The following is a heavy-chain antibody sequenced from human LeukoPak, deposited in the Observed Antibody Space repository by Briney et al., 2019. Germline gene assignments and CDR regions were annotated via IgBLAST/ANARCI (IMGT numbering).Heavy chain of an antibody. CDR2: IRGNVET. J-gene: IGHJ4*02. CDR1: GLSFSSFA. CDR3: AKASWVSSTDAVR. Sequence: GGSLRLSCAAAGLSFSSFAMSWVRQGPARGLEWVSSIRGNVETFYADSVKGRFTLSSVQLNNLRVEDTAIYYCAKASWVSSTDAVRWGQGTLVTVSS. D-gene: IGHD3-16*01. V-gene: IGHV3-23*01.